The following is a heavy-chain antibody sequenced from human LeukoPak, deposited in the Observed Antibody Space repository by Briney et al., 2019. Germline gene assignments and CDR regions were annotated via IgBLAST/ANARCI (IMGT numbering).Heavy chain of an antibody. D-gene: IGHD3-10*01. CDR2: IHYSGVT. V-gene: IGHV4-59*03. CDR1: GGSISGHY. Sequence: SETLSLTCTVSGGSISGHYWSWIRQPPGKGLEWIAYIHYSGVTTYNPSLKSRVTISADTSENQFSLKLSSVTAADTAVYYCARTTPHGSGDYWGQGTLVTVSS. CDR3: ARTTPHGSGDY. J-gene: IGHJ4*02.